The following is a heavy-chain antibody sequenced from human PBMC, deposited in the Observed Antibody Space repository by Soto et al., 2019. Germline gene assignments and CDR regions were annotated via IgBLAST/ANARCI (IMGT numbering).Heavy chain of an antibody. CDR3: AKDLSSLGWLALGAPFDT. Sequence: SGGSLRLSCAASGFTFSSYAMNWVRQAPGKGLEWVSSVSANGRNTYYADSVKGRFTVSRDKSKNALFLQLDSLRVEDTAIYYCAKDLSSLGWLALGAPFDTWDPEPLVTASS. CDR2: VSANGRNT. CDR1: GFTFSSYA. V-gene: IGHV3-23*01. J-gene: IGHJ4*02. D-gene: IGHD3-22*01.